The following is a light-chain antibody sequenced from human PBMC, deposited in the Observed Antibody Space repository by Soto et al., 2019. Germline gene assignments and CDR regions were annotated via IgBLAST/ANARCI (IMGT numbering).Light chain of an antibody. V-gene: IGKV3-15*01. Sequence: EIVMTQSPATLSVSPGERATLSCRASQSVSSNLAWYQQKPGQAPRLLIYDASTRATGIPPRFSGSGSGTEFTLTISSLQAEDFAVYYCQQYNNWLLYTFGQGTKLEIK. J-gene: IGKJ2*01. CDR1: QSVSSN. CDR2: DAS. CDR3: QQYNNWLLYT.